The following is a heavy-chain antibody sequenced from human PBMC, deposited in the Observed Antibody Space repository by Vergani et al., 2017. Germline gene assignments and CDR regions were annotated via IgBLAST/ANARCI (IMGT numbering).Heavy chain of an antibody. CDR1: GFTFSSYA. CDR2: ISYDGSNK. V-gene: IGHV3-30-3*01. D-gene: IGHD5-24*01. J-gene: IGHJ4*02. CDR3: ARDPLRGAATILDY. Sequence: QVQLVESGGGVVQRGGSLRLSCAASGFTFSSYAMHWVRQAPGKGLEWVAVISYDGSNKYYADSVKGRFTISRDNSKNTLYLQMNSLRAEDTAVYYCARDPLRGAATILDYWGQGTLVTVSS.